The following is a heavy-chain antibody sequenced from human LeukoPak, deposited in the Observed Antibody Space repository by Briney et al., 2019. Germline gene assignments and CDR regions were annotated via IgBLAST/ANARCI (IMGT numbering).Heavy chain of an antibody. CDR3: ARGRGNSGYDWPYFDF. J-gene: IGHJ4*02. CDR1: GYDFTNYA. CDR2: INAGNGNA. V-gene: IGHV1-3*01. D-gene: IGHD5-12*01. Sequence: ASMKVSCKASGYDFTNYAIHWVRQAPGQRLEWMGWINAGNGNAKYSQKFQGRVTLTRDTSANTAYMELSSLRSEDTAVYYCARGRGNSGYDWPYFDFWGQGTLVTVSS.